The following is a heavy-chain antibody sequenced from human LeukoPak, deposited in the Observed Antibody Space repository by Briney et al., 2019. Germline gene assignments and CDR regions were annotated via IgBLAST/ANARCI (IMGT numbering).Heavy chain of an antibody. D-gene: IGHD2-15*01. J-gene: IGHJ4*02. Sequence: PGGSLRLSCAASGFTFSSYWMSWVRQAPGKGLEWVANVKQDGSEKYYVDSVKGRFTISRDNAKNSLYLQMNSLRAEDTAVYYCARDCSGGSCYERDFDYWGQGTLVTVSS. V-gene: IGHV3-7*01. CDR3: ARDCSGGSCYERDFDY. CDR1: GFTFSSYW. CDR2: VKQDGSEK.